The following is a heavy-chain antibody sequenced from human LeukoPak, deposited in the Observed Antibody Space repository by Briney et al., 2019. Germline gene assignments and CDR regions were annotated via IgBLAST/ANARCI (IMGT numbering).Heavy chain of an antibody. J-gene: IGHJ5*02. CDR1: GYSFTSYW. V-gene: IGHV5-10-1*01. Sequence: HGESLKISCKGSGYSFTSYWISWVRQMPGKGLEWMGRIDPSDSYTNYSPSFQGHVTISADKSISTAYLQWSSLKASDTAMYYCARQGNWNDVLLVWFDPWGQGTLVTVSS. D-gene: IGHD1-1*01. CDR3: ARQGNWNDVLLVWFDP. CDR2: IDPSDSYT.